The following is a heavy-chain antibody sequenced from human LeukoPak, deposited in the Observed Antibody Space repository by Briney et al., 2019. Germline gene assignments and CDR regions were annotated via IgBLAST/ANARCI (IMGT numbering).Heavy chain of an antibody. Sequence: KPSETLSLTCTVSGGSISSGGYYWSWIRQHPGKGLEWIGYIYYSGSTYYNPSLKSRVTISVDTSKNQFSLKLSSVTAADTAVYYCARRDYSGSSGYCFDYWGQGTLVTVSS. D-gene: IGHD3-22*01. CDR3: ARRDYSGSSGYCFDY. J-gene: IGHJ4*02. V-gene: IGHV4-31*03. CDR1: GGSISSGGYY. CDR2: IYYSGST.